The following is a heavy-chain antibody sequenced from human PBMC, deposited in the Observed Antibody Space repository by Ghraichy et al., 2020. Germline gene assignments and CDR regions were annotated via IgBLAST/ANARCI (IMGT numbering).Heavy chain of an antibody. D-gene: IGHD3-22*01. CDR1: GFTLSTYG. CDR3: AKDSHDNSGYYYYYGMDV. V-gene: IGHV3-30*18. J-gene: IGHJ6*02. CDR2: ISYDGNNE. Sequence: GASLRLSCAASGFTLSTYGMYWVRQAPGKGLEWVALISYDGNNEYYADSVEGRFTISTDNSKNTLYLQMNSLRPEDTAVYYCAKDSHDNSGYYYYYGMDVWGQGTTVTVYS.